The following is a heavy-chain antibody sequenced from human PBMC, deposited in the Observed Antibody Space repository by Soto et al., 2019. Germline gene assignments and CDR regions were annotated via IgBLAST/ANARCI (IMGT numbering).Heavy chain of an antibody. CDR3: ARAGYSYGFGYYYDY. D-gene: IGHD5-18*01. V-gene: IGHV4-59*01. CDR2: IYYDGTT. J-gene: IGHJ4*02. CDR1: GGSIIRYY. Sequence: LSLTCTVSGGSIIRYYCSWIRQPPGKGLEWIGYIYYDGTTNYSPSLKSRVTISVDTSNNQFSLRLSSVTAADTAVYYCARAGYSYGFGYYYDYWGQGTLVTVSS.